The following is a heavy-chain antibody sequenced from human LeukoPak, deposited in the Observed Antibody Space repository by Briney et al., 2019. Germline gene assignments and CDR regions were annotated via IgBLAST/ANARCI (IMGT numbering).Heavy chain of an antibody. Sequence: GWSLRLSCTASGFPLSSYSINWVRQAPGKGLEWISYISSSSSNIYYLDSVQGRLTVSRDNERNSLFLQIDSPRAEDTAVYYCVRVKGTYFDYWGLGSLVTVSS. D-gene: IGHD1-1*01. CDR1: GFPLSSYS. CDR3: VRVKGTYFDY. J-gene: IGHJ4*02. CDR2: ISSSSSNI. V-gene: IGHV3-48*01.